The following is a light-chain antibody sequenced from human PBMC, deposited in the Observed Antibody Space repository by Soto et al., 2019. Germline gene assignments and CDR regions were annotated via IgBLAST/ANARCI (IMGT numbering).Light chain of an antibody. J-gene: IGKJ1*01. V-gene: IGKV4-1*01. CDR2: WAS. CDR3: QQSYSTPWT. Sequence: DIVMTQSPDSLAVSLGERATINYKSSQSVLYSSNNKNYLAWYQQKPGQPPKLLIYWASTRESGVPDRFSGSGSGTDFTLTISSLQAEDVAVYYCQQSYSTPWTFGQGTKVEIK. CDR1: QSVLYSSNNKNY.